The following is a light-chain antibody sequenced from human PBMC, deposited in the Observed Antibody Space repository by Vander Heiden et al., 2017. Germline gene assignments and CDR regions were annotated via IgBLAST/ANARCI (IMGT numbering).Light chain of an antibody. J-gene: IGKJ1*01. CDR2: GAS. CDR3: QQDDNWPRE. V-gene: IGKV3-15*01. Sequence: EIVMTQSPATPSVSPGERATLSCRASQSVSSNLAWYQQKPGQAPRLLIDGASTRATGIPARFSGSGSGTECTLTSSSLQSEDVAVYYCQQDDNWPREFGQGTKVEIK. CDR1: QSVSSN.